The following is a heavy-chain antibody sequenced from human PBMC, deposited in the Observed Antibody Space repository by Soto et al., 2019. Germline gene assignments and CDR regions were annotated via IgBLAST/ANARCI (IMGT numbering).Heavy chain of an antibody. CDR1: GFTFRSYG. J-gene: IGHJ5*02. V-gene: IGHV3-33*01. CDR2: IWYNGSNE. CDR3: ARSITPNNWFDP. Sequence: GGSLRLSCAASGFTFRSYGMHWVRQAPGKGLEWVAIIWYNGSNEYYADSVKGRFTISRDNSKNTLYLQMNSLRAEDTAVYYCARSITPNNWFDPWGQGTLVTVSS. D-gene: IGHD3-3*01.